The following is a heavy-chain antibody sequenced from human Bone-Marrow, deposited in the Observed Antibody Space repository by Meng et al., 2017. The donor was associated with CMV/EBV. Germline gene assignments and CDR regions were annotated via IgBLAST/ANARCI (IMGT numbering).Heavy chain of an antibody. CDR3: ATSPRVRHWFDP. D-gene: IGHD1-1*01. Sequence: ASVKVSCKASGYTFTGYYMHWVRQAPGQGLEWMGWINPNSGGTNYAQKFQGRVTMTRDTSISTAYMELSRLKASDTAMYYCATSPRVRHWFDPWGQGTLVTVSS. CDR1: GYTFTGYY. J-gene: IGHJ5*02. V-gene: IGHV1-2*02. CDR2: INPNSGGT.